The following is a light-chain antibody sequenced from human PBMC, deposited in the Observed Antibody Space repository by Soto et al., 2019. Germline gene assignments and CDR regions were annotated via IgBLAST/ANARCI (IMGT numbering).Light chain of an antibody. J-gene: IGKJ5*01. Sequence: IVMTQSPATLSVSPWERATLSCRTSQSVSSYLAWYQQKPGQAPRLLIYDASNRATGIPARFSGSGSGTEFTLTISSLQSEDFAVYYCQQYNKWPPITFGQGTRLEIK. CDR2: DAS. V-gene: IGKV3D-15*01. CDR3: QQYNKWPPIT. CDR1: QSVSSY.